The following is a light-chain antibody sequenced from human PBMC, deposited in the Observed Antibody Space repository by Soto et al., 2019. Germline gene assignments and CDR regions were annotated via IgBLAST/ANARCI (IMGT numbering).Light chain of an antibody. CDR1: QSISAW. J-gene: IGKJ1*01. CDR2: RAS. Sequence: DIQLTPSPSTLSASVVDRATTTCRASQSISAWLAWYQQKPGKVPKLLIYRASTLESGVPPRFSGSESGTEFTLTISSLQPDDFAAYYCQQYDISSGTFGQGTKVDIK. CDR3: QQYDISSGT. V-gene: IGKV1-5*03.